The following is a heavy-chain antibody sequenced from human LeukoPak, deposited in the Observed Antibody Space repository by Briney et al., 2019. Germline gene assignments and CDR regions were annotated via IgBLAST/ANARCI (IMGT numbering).Heavy chain of an antibody. Sequence: AGGSLRLSCAASGFTFSRYWMTWVRQAPGKGLEWVANIRQDGSEKFYVDSVKGRFIISRDNAENSLFLQMNSLRVEDTAVYYCAKEGGYWWEVTADYWGQGTLVTASS. D-gene: IGHD3-10*01. CDR1: GFTFSRYW. CDR2: IRQDGSEK. V-gene: IGHV3-7*01. CDR3: AKEGGYWWEVTADY. J-gene: IGHJ4*02.